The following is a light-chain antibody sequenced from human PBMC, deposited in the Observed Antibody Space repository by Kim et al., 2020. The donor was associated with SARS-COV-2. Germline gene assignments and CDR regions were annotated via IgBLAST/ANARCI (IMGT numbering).Light chain of an antibody. CDR1: QSISTY. V-gene: IGKV1-39*01. CDR2: AAS. J-gene: IGKJ5*01. CDR3: QQSYTTVVT. Sequence: DIQMTQSPSSLYASVGDRVTITCRASQSISTYLNWYQEKPGKAPKLLIYAASILQSGVPSRFSGSGSGTDFTLTISSLQPEDFATYSCQQSYTTVVTFGQGTRLEIK.